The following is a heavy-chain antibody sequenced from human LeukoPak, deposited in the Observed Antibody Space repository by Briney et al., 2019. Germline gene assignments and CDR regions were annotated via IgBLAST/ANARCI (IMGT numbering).Heavy chain of an antibody. CDR1: GFTFSGSA. D-gene: IGHD3-10*01. V-gene: IGHV3-73*01. CDR3: TRSRFREFYYYYGMDV. J-gene: IGHJ6*02. CDR2: IRSKANSYAT. Sequence: PGGSLRLSCAASGFTFSGSAMHWVRQASGKGLEWVGRIRSKANSYATAYAASVKGRFTISRDDSKNTAYLQMNSLKTEDTAVYYCTRSRFREFYYYYGMDVWGQGTTVTVSS.